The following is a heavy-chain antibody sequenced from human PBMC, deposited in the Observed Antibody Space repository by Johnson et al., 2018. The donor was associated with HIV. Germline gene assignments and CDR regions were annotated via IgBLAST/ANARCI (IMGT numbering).Heavy chain of an antibody. CDR2: VNWNGGSS. V-gene: IGHV3-20*04. Sequence: VLLVESGGGAERPGGSLRLSCVGSGFRFDDYGMSWVRHVPGTGLEWVSGVNWNGGSSGYADSVKGRFTISRDNSKNTLYLQMNSLRAEDTALYYCAKEGDYRVSFGHYSSDAFDMWGQGTMVTVSS. D-gene: IGHD2-21*01. J-gene: IGHJ3*02. CDR1: GFRFDDYG. CDR3: AKEGDYRVSFGHYSSDAFDM.